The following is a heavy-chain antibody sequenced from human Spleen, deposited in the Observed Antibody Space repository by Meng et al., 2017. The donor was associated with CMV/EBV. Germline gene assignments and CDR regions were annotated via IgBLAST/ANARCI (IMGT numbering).Heavy chain of an antibody. Sequence: GESLKISCAASGFTFGNYAMTWVRQAPGKGLEWVSSISGSGRDTYYADSVKGRFTTSRDNSKTSVYLQMNSLRGEDTAVYYCAKGQGDFWSGYGEHDYWGQGTLVTVSS. V-gene: IGHV3-23*01. D-gene: IGHD3-3*01. CDR2: ISGSGRDT. J-gene: IGHJ4*02. CDR3: AKGQGDFWSGYGEHDY. CDR1: GFTFGNYA.